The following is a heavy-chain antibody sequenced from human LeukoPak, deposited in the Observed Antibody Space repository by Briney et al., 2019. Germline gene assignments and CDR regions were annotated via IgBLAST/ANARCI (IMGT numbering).Heavy chain of an antibody. CDR3: ARGALVGYYYYMDV. D-gene: IGHD1-26*01. CDR2: IIPIFGTA. CDR1: GGTFSSYA. J-gene: IGHJ6*03. Sequence: ASVKVSCKASGGTFSSYAISWVRQAPGQGLEWMGGIIPIFGTANYAQKFQGRVTITADESTSTAYMELSSLRSEDTAVYYCARGALVGYYYYMDVWGKGTTVTISS. V-gene: IGHV1-69*13.